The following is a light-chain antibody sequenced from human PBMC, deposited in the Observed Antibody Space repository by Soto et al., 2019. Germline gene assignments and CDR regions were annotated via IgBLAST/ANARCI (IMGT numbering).Light chain of an antibody. V-gene: IGKV3-11*01. CDR2: GAS. CDR3: QQRSNWPPIT. Sequence: EVVLTQSPVTLSLSPGERATLSCRASQSVSSYLAWYQQKPGQAPRLLIYGASTRAAGVPPRFSGSGSGTDFTLTISSLEPEDFAVYYCQQRSNWPPITFGQGTRLEIK. CDR1: QSVSSY. J-gene: IGKJ5*01.